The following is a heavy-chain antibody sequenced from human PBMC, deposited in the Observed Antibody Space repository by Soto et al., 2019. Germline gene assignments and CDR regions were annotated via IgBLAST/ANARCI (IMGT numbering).Heavy chain of an antibody. D-gene: IGHD2-15*01. J-gene: IGHJ4*02. CDR2: TRNKANSYTT. CDR3: AGGYCSGGGCYSGAY. CDR1: GFTFSDHY. V-gene: IGHV3-72*01. Sequence: EVQLVESGGGLVQPGGSLRLSCAASGFTFSDHYMDWVRQAPGKGLEWVGRTRNKANSYTTEYAASVKGRFTISRDDSKNSLSLQMSSQKTEDTAVYYCAGGYCSGGGCYSGAYWGQGTLVTVSS.